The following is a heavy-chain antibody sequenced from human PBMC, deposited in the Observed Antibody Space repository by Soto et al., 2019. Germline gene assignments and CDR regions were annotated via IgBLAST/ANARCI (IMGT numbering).Heavy chain of an antibody. Sequence: QVQLVQSGAEVKKPGSSVKVSCKASGGTFSSYTISWVRQAPGQGLEWMGRIIPILGIANYAQKFQGRVTITADKSTSTSYMELSSLRSEDTAVYYWAREFSPVWQLGRFDYWGQGTLVTVSS. D-gene: IGHD6-6*01. CDR3: AREFSPVWQLGRFDY. CDR1: GGTFSSYT. V-gene: IGHV1-69*02. CDR2: IIPILGIA. J-gene: IGHJ4*02.